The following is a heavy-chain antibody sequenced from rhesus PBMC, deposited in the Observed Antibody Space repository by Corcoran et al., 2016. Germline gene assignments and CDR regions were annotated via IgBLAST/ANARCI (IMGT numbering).Heavy chain of an antibody. D-gene: IGHD2-33*01. CDR1: GYSISRGHY. J-gene: IGHJ3*01. V-gene: IGHV4-99*01. Sequence: QVQLQESGPGLVKPSETLSLTCAVSGYSISRGHYWGWIRPPPGQGLEYIGYISYSGGNTYYNPSLKSRVTISKDTSKNQFSLKLTSVTAADTAVYYCARRAAAFDFWGQGLRVTVSS. CDR2: ISYSGGNT. CDR3: ARRAAAFDF.